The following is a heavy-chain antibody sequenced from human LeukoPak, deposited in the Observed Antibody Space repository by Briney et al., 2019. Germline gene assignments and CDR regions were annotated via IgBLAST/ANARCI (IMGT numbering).Heavy chain of an antibody. V-gene: IGHV3-23*01. D-gene: IGHD2-8*01. CDR2: LPRSGGDT. Sequence: PGGSLRLSCAPSGFPVRSSAMSGVRHAPGEGLEWVSGLPRSGGDTYSAGSVKGRFTISRDNSKNTLHLQMNSLRAEDTAIYYCAKAETNTNGLFHCWGQGTLVTVSS. CDR3: AKAETNTNGLFHC. J-gene: IGHJ4*02. CDR1: GFPVRSSA.